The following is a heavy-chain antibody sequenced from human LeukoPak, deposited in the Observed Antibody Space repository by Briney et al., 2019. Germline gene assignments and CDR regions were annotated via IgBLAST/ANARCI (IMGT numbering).Heavy chain of an antibody. CDR1: GYTFTSYA. D-gene: IGHD6-13*01. V-gene: IGHV7-4-1*02. Sequence: ASVKVSCKASGYTFTSYAMNWVRQAPGQGLEWVGWINTNTGNPTYAQGFTGRFVFSLDTSVSTAYLQISSLKAEDTAVYYCARDARAAAGTENWFDPWGQGTLVTVSS. CDR3: ARDARAAAGTENWFDP. J-gene: IGHJ5*02. CDR2: INTNTGNP.